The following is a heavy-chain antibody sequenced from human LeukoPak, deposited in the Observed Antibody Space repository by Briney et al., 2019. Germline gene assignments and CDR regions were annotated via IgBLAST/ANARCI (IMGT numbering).Heavy chain of an antibody. CDR3: ARQYSRYCSGGSCYSGPFDY. J-gene: IGHJ4*02. Sequence: SETLSLTCAVYGGSFSGYYWSWIRQPPGKGLEWIGEINHSGSTNYNPSLKGRVTISVDTSKNQFSLKLSSVTAADTAVYYCARQYSRYCSGGSCYSGPFDYWGQGTLVTVSS. D-gene: IGHD2-15*01. CDR2: INHSGST. V-gene: IGHV4-34*01. CDR1: GGSFSGYY.